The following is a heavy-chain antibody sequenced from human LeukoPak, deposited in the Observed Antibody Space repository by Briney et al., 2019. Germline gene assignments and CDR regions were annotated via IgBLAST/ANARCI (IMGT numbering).Heavy chain of an antibody. J-gene: IGHJ4*02. CDR1: GGTFSSYA. CDR2: IIPIFGTA. D-gene: IGHD3-10*01. V-gene: IGHV1-69*06. Sequence: GASVKVSCEASGGTFSSYAISWVRQAPGQGLEWMGGIIPIFGTANYAQKFQGRVTITADKSTSTAYMELSSLRSEDTAVYYCATAMVRGVMGYFDYWGQGTLVTVSS. CDR3: ATAMVRGVMGYFDY.